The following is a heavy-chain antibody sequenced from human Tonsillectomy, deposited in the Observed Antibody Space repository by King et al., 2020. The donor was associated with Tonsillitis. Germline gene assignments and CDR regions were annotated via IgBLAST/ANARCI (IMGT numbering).Heavy chain of an antibody. CDR2: IIPIFDTA. Sequence: QLVQSGAEVKKPGSSVKVSCKASGGTFSSYSISWVRQAPGQGLEWRGGIIPIFDTANYAQNFQGRVTITADESTTTAYMELSSLRSEDTAVYYCARGYCSSTSCSYFDSWGQGTLVTVSS. CDR3: ARGYCSSTSCSYFDS. D-gene: IGHD2-2*01. CDR1: GGTFSSYS. J-gene: IGHJ4*02. V-gene: IGHV1-69*01.